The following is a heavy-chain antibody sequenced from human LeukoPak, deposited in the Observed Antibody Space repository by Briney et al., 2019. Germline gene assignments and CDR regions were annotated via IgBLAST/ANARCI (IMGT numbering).Heavy chain of an antibody. J-gene: IGHJ5*02. CDR2: INHSGST. CDR1: GGSFSGYY. Sequence: SETLSLTCAVYGGSFSGYYWSWIRQPPGKGLEWIGEINHSGSTNYNPSLKSRVTISVDTSKNHFSLKLSSVTAADTAVYYCARGTNGYSSSWYGKNNWFDPWGQGTLVTVSS. CDR3: ARGTNGYSSSWYGKNNWFDP. V-gene: IGHV4-34*01. D-gene: IGHD6-13*01.